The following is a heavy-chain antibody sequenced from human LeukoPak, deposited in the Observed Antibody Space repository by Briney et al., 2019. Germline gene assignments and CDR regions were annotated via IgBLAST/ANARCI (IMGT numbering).Heavy chain of an antibody. J-gene: IGHJ4*02. V-gene: IGHV4-34*10. Sequence: LETLSLTCAVYGGSFSGYYWSWIRQPPGKGLEWIGEINHSGSTNYNPSLKSRITMSVDKSKNEFSLRLSSVTAADTAVYYCARKGYYSGWFYWGQGTLVTVSS. CDR3: ARKGYYSGWFY. D-gene: IGHD6-19*01. CDR1: GGSFSGYY. CDR2: INHSGST.